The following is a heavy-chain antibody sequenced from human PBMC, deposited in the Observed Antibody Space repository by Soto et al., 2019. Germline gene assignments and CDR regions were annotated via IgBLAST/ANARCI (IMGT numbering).Heavy chain of an antibody. Sequence: PVVSLRLSCSSSVFTFISYSIHLFLQAPGKGLEWVAVISYDGSNKYYADSVKGRFTISRDNSKNTLYLQMNSLRAEDTAVYYCARTKAKKLVEGMEVWGQGTTVNVSS. CDR3: ARTKAKKLVEGMEV. J-gene: IGHJ6*01. D-gene: IGHD2-15*01. CDR2: ISYDGSNK. CDR1: VFTFISYS. V-gene: IGHV3-30-3*01.